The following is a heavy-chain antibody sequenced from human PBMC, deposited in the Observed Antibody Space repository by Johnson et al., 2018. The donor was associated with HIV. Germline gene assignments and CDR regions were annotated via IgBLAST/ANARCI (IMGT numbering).Heavy chain of an antibody. V-gene: IGHV3-7*01. J-gene: IGHJ3*02. CDR3: ARAIAAAGTVGVDAFDI. Sequence: MLLVESGGDLVQPGGSLRLSCAASGFTFSSYWMSWVRQAPGKGLEWVANIKQDGSEKYYVDSVKGRFTISRDNAKNSLYLQMNSLRAEDTAVYYCARAIAAAGTVGVDAFDIWGQGTMVTVSS. CDR2: IKQDGSEK. CDR1: GFTFSSYW. D-gene: IGHD6-13*01.